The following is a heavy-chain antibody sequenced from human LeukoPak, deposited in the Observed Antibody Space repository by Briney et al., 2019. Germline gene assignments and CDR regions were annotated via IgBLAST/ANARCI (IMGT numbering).Heavy chain of an antibody. CDR2: IYHSGST. J-gene: IGHJ4*02. V-gene: IGHV4-30-2*01. Sequence: SQTLSLTCAVSGGSISSGGYSWRWIRQPPGKGLEWIGYIYHSGSTYYNPSLKSRVTISVDRSKNQFSLKLSSVTAADTAVYYCARSMVRGVPPFDYWGQGTLVTVSS. D-gene: IGHD3-10*01. CDR1: GGSISSGGYS. CDR3: ARSMVRGVPPFDY.